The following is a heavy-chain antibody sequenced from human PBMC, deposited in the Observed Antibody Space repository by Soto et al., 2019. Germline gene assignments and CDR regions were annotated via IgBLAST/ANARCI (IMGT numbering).Heavy chain of an antibody. CDR1: GGSFGGYY. D-gene: IGHD1-1*01. CDR2: INHGGST. CDR3: APKEGTNWAFDY. J-gene: IGHJ4*02. V-gene: IGHV4-34*01. Sequence: QVRLHQWGAGLLKPSETLSLTCAVYGGSFGGYYWSWIRQSPGKGLEWIGEINHGGSTSYRSSLKSRVTISIDTSKNHFSLKLESVTAADTAVYYCAPKEGTNWAFDYWGQGTVVSV.